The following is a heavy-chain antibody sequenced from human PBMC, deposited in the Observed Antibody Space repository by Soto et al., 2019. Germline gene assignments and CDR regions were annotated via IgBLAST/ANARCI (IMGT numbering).Heavy chain of an antibody. CDR1: GYIFSSYA. D-gene: IGHD4-17*01. CDR2: NSAYTGDT. V-gene: IGHV1-18*01. Sequence: QVHLVQSGAEVKKPGASVKVSCKASGYIFSSYAVTWVRQAPGQGLEWMGWNSAYTGDTNYTQNLQDRVTMTTDTSTNTAYMELRDLIYYETSVYYCARLGTVRTYFDYWGQGTLITVSS. CDR3: ARLGTVRTYFDY. J-gene: IGHJ4*02.